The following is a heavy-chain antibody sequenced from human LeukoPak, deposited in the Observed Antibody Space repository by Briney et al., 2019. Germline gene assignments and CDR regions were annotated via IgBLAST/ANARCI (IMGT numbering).Heavy chain of an antibody. CDR3: ARIRDFGASYHYFYMDV. J-gene: IGHJ6*03. CDR1: GFTFSSCS. CDR2: ISSDSSYI. V-gene: IGHV3-21*01. Sequence: GGSLRLSCAASGFTFSSCSMNWVRQAPGKGLEGVSAISSDSSYIYYADSVRGRFTISRDNAKNSLYLQMNSLRAEDTAVYYCARIRDFGASYHYFYMDVWGKGTTVTVSS. D-gene: IGHD4-17*01.